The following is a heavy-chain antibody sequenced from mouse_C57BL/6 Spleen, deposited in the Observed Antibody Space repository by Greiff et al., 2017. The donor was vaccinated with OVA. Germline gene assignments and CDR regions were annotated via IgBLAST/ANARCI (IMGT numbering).Heavy chain of an antibody. CDR2: INPNNGGT. Sequence: EVQLQQSGPELVKPGASVKMSCKASGYTFTDYNMHWVKQSHGKSLEWIGYINPNNGGTSYNQKFKGKATLTVNKSSSTAYMELRSLTSEDSAVYYWAKTTVVAHWYFDVWGTGTTVTVSS. CDR3: AKTTVVAHWYFDV. J-gene: IGHJ1*03. V-gene: IGHV1-22*01. D-gene: IGHD1-1*01. CDR1: GYTFTDYN.